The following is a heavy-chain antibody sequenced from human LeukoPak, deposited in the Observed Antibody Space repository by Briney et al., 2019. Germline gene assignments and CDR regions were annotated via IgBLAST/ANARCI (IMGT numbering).Heavy chain of an antibody. CDR2: ISGSGGST. D-gene: IGHD6-13*01. V-gene: IGHV3-23*01. CDR3: AAPGEFRSSWSTYYYYYGMDV. CDR1: RFTFNNYA. Sequence: GGSLRLSCAASRFTFNNYAMSWVRQAPGKGLEWVSAISGSGGSTYYADSVKGRFTISRDNSKNTLYLQMNSLRAEDTAVYYCAAPGEFRSSWSTYYYYYGMDVWGQGTTVTVSS. J-gene: IGHJ6*02.